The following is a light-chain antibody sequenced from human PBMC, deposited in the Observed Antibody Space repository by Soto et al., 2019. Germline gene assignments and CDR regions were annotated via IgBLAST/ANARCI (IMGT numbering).Light chain of an antibody. Sequence: EIVLTQSPGTLSLPPGERATLSCRASQSVRSVYLAWYQQKPGQAPRLLIYGASSRATGIPDRFSGSGSGTDFTLTISRLEPEDFAVYYCQQYQSLTFGGGTKVDIK. CDR2: GAS. V-gene: IGKV3-20*01. J-gene: IGKJ4*01. CDR3: QQYQSLT. CDR1: QSVRSVY.